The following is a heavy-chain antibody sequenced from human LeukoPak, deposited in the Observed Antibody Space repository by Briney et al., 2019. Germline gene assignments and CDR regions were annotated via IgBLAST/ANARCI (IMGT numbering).Heavy chain of an antibody. CDR1: GFTVSSNY. V-gene: IGHV3-66*01. CDR3: ARDLVAAAGTFLDY. J-gene: IGHJ4*02. D-gene: IGHD6-13*01. CDR2: IYSGGST. Sequence: PGGSLRPSCAASGFTVSSNYMSWVRQAPGRGLEWVSVIYSGGSTYYADSVKGRFTISRDNSKNTLYLQMNSLRAEDTAVYYCARDLVAAAGTFLDYWGQGTLVTVSS.